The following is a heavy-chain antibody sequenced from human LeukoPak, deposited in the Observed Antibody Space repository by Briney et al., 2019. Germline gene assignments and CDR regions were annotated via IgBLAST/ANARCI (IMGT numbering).Heavy chain of an antibody. CDR3: AKDDAWLQYGN. V-gene: IGHV3-20*04. J-gene: IGHJ4*02. CDR2: IKWNGAST. D-gene: IGHD5-24*01. CDR1: GFTLDDHG. Sequence: GGSLRLSCAASGFTLDDHGMSWVRPAPGKGPEWVSGIKWNGASTGYADSVKGRFTISRDNSRGTVYLQMNSLRPEDTAVYYCAKDDAWLQYGNWGRGTLVTVSS.